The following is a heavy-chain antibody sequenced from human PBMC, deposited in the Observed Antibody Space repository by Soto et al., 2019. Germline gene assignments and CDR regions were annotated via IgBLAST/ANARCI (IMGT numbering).Heavy chain of an antibody. J-gene: IGHJ6*02. Sequence: SLRLSCAASGFTFSSYGMHWVRQAPGKGLEWVAVISYDGSNKYYADSVKGRFTISRDNSKNTLYLQMNSLRAEDTAVYYCAKDLNSTDYHYYGMDVWGQGTTVTVSS. D-gene: IGHD2-2*01. CDR2: ISYDGSNK. V-gene: IGHV3-30*18. CDR3: AKDLNSTDYHYYGMDV. CDR1: GFTFSSYG.